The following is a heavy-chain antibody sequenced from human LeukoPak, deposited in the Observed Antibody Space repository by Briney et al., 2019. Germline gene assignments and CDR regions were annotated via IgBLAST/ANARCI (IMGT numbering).Heavy chain of an antibody. Sequence: ASVKVSCKASGYTFTSYYMHWVRQAPGQGLEWMGIINPSGGSTSYSQKFQGRVTMTRDTSTSTVYMELSSLRSEDTAVYYCARVLKWLPFDYWGQGTLVTVSS. J-gene: IGHJ4*02. CDR1: GYTFTSYY. V-gene: IGHV1-46*01. D-gene: IGHD5-12*01. CDR2: INPSGGST. CDR3: ARVLKWLPFDY.